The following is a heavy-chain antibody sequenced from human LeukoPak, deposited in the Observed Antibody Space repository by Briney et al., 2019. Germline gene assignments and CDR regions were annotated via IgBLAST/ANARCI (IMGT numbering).Heavy chain of an antibody. D-gene: IGHD3-10*01. CDR2: MNPNSGNT. CDR3: ARGGYYGSGRRPLYYYYYYMDV. J-gene: IGHJ6*03. CDR1: GYTFTSYD. V-gene: IGHV1-8*01. Sequence: ASVKVSCKASGYTFTSYDINWVRQAPGQGLEWMGWMNPNSGNTGYAQKFQGRVTMTRNTSISTAYMELSSLRSEDTAVYYCARGGYYGSGRRPLYYYYYYMDVWGKGTTVTISS.